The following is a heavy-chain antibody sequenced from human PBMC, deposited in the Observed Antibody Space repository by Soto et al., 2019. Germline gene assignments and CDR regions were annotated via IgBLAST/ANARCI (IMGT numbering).Heavy chain of an antibody. CDR2: VYYSGST. D-gene: IGHD3-9*01. Sequence: NPSETLSLTCTVSGGSVSSSSYYWGWVRQPPGKGLEWIGSVYYSGSTYYNPSLESRVTISVDKSKNQFSLKLMSLSAADTAVYNCGRLEGLATISYYFDYWGQGALVTVSS. CDR1: GGSVSSSSYY. J-gene: IGHJ4*02. V-gene: IGHV4-39*01. CDR3: GRLEGLATISYYFDY.